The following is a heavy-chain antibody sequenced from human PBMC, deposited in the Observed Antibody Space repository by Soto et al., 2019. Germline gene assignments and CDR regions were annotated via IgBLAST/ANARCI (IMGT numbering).Heavy chain of an antibody. D-gene: IGHD2-2*01. CDR1: GFTFDDYA. J-gene: IGHJ6*02. Sequence: GGSLRLSCAASGFTFDDYAMHWVRQAPGRGLEWVSLISWDGGSTYYPDSVKGRFTISRDNRKNSLYLQMNSLRAEDSALYYCAKAPGPLQLRSYGMDVWGQGTTVTVSS. CDR3: AKAPGPLQLRSYGMDV. CDR2: ISWDGGST. V-gene: IGHV3-43D*04.